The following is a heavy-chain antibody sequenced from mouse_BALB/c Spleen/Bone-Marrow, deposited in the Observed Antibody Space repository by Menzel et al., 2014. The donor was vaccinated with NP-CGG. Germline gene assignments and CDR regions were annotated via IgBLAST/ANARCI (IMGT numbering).Heavy chain of an antibody. D-gene: IGHD1-2*01. CDR1: GFDFSRFW. V-gene: IGHV4-1*02. CDR3: TRLHYYGYSAY. J-gene: IGHJ3*01. CDR2: INPDSSTI. Sequence: EVKLLESGGGLVQPGGSLKLSCAAPGFDFSRFWMSWVRQAPGKGLEWIGEINPDSSTINYTPSLKDKFIISRVNAKNTLYLQKSKVRSEDTALYYCTRLHYYGYSAYWGQGTLVTVST.